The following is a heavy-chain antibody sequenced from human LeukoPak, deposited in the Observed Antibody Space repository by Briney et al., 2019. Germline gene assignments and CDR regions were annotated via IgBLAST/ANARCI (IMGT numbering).Heavy chain of an antibody. V-gene: IGHV3-15*01. CDR1: GSTFSNAW. Sequence: GGSLRLSCAASGSTFSNAWTSWVRQAPGKGLEWVGRIKSKTDGGTTDYAAPVKGRFTISRDDSKNTLYLQMNSLKTEDTAVYYCTTETVVYYYDSSGYTYFDYWGQGTLVTVSS. J-gene: IGHJ4*02. D-gene: IGHD3-22*01. CDR3: TTETVVYYYDSSGYTYFDY. CDR2: IKSKTDGGTT.